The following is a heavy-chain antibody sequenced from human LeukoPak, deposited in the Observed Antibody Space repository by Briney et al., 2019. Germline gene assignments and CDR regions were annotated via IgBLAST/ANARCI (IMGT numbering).Heavy chain of an antibody. J-gene: IGHJ6*03. CDR3: ARGRLAAAPYYYYMDV. Sequence: PSETLSLTCTVSGGSISSSSYYWGWIRQPPGKGLEWIGEINHSGSTNYNPSLKSRVTISVDTSKNQFSLKLSSVTAADTAVYYCARGRLAAAPYYYYMDVWGKGTTVTVSS. CDR2: INHSGST. V-gene: IGHV4-39*07. D-gene: IGHD6-13*01. CDR1: GGSISSSSYY.